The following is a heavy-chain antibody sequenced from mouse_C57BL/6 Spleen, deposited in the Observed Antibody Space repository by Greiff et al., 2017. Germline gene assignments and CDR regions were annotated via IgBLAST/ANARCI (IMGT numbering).Heavy chain of an antibody. J-gene: IGHJ2*01. Sequence: DVKLQESGPGLVKPSQSLSLTCSVTGYSITSGYYWNWIRQFPGNKLEWMGYISYDGSNNYNPSLKNRISITRDTSKNQFFLKLNSVTTEDTATYYCAREGNYVFDYWGPGTTLTVSS. D-gene: IGHD2-1*01. V-gene: IGHV3-6*01. CDR1: GYSITSGYY. CDR3: AREGNYVFDY. CDR2: ISYDGSN.